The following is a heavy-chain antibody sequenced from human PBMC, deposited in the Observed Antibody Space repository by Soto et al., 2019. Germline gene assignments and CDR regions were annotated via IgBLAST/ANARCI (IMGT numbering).Heavy chain of an antibody. CDR3: ARDRSPVSGYRNKWFDP. Sequence: QVQLVQSGAEVKKPGASVKVSCKASGYTFTSYGISWVRQAPGQGLEWMGWINGYNGNTDYSQKLQGRVTMSTDTSXTXXYMELRSLRSDDTAIYYCARDRSPVSGYRNKWFDPWGQGTLVTVSP. J-gene: IGHJ5*02. D-gene: IGHD6-19*01. CDR1: GYTFTSYG. CDR2: INGYNGNT. V-gene: IGHV1-18*01.